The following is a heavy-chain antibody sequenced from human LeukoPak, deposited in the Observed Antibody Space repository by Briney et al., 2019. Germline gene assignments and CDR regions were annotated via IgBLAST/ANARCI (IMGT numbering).Heavy chain of an antibody. D-gene: IGHD7-27*01. J-gene: IGHJ4*02. Sequence: SETLSLTCAVYGGSFSGYYWSWILQPPGKGLEWIGEINHSGSTNYNPSLKSRVTISVDTSKNQFSLKLSSVTAADTAVYYCARVGPNWGSPYFDYWGQGTLVTVSS. CDR1: GGSFSGYY. CDR2: INHSGST. CDR3: ARVGPNWGSPYFDY. V-gene: IGHV4-34*01.